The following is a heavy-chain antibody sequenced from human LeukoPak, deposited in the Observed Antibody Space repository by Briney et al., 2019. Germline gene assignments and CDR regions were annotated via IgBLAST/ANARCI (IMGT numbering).Heavy chain of an antibody. Sequence: ASVKVSCKASGYTFTGYYMHWVRQAPGQGLEWMGWINPNSGGTNYAQKFQGRVTMTRDTSISTAYMELSRLRSDDTAVYYCATDLPHYDSSGYFPPGYYYYYMDVWGKGTAVTVSS. V-gene: IGHV1-2*02. CDR1: GYTFTGYY. CDR3: ATDLPHYDSSGYFPPGYYYYYMDV. D-gene: IGHD3-22*01. CDR2: INPNSGGT. J-gene: IGHJ6*03.